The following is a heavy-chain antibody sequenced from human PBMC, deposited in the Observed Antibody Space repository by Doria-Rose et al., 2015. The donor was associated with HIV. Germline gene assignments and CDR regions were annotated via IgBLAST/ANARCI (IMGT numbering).Heavy chain of an antibody. D-gene: IGHD6-13*01. CDR2: MFSDDER. CDR1: GVSLSSPGMG. CDR3: ARIKSSRWYHKYYFDF. J-gene: IGHJ4*02. Sequence: ETGPVLVKPTETLTLTCTVSGVSLSSPGMGVSWIRQPPGKALEWLANMFSDDERSYKSSLKSRLTISSDTSKSQVVLTMTDMDPVDTATYYCARIKSSRWYHKYYFDFWGQGTLVVVSA. V-gene: IGHV2-26*01.